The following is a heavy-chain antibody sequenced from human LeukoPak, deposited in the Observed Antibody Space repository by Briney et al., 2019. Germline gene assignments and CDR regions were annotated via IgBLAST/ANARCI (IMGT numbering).Heavy chain of an antibody. CDR1: GFTFSSYN. J-gene: IGHJ4*02. CDR3: ARVPLRGSWYLTY. V-gene: IGHV3-21*01. CDR2: ISSSSSYI. Sequence: PGGSLRLSCAAPGFTFSSYNMNWVRQAPGKGLEWVSSISSSSSYIYYADSVKGRFTISRDNAKNSLYLQMNSLRAEDTAVYYCARVPLRGSWYLTYWGQGTLVTVSS. D-gene: IGHD6-13*01.